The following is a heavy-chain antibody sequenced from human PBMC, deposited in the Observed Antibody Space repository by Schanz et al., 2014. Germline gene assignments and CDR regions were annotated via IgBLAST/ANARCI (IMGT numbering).Heavy chain of an antibody. J-gene: IGHJ4*02. Sequence: QVPLQESGPGLMKPSETLSLTCIVSGGSMTNYWSWIRQPAGKGLEWIGRIHSSGSTDYNPSLKSRVTISVDTSKNQFSPRLRSVSVADTAVYYCATWRGDDSGGHGQFDYWGQGALVTVSS. CDR2: IHSSGST. CDR1: GGSMTNY. D-gene: IGHD3-22*01. V-gene: IGHV4-4*07. CDR3: ATWRGDDSGGHGQFDY.